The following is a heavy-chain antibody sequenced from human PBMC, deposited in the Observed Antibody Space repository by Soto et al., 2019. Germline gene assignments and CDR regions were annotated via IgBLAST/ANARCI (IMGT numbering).Heavy chain of an antibody. D-gene: IGHD2-15*01. J-gene: IGHJ4*02. Sequence: QLQLQESGPGLVKPSETLSLTCTVSGGSISSSSYYWGWIRQPPGKGLEWIGSIYYSGSTYYNPSLKSRVTISVDTSKNQFSLKLSSVPAADTAVYYCERQGKNCSGGSCYSYWGQGTLVTVSS. V-gene: IGHV4-39*01. CDR2: IYYSGST. CDR3: ERQGKNCSGGSCYSY. CDR1: GGSISSSSYY.